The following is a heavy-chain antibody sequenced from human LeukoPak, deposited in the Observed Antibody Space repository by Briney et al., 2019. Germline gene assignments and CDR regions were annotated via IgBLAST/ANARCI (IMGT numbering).Heavy chain of an antibody. D-gene: IGHD3-3*01. Sequence: PGGSLRLSCAASGFTVSSNYMSWVRQAPGKGLEWVSVIYSGGSTYYADSVKGRFTISRDNSKNTLYLQMNSLRAEDTAVYYCARDAGYDFWSGYYQGYFDYWGPGTLVTVSS. CDR1: GFTVSSNY. V-gene: IGHV3-66*02. CDR2: IYSGGST. J-gene: IGHJ4*02. CDR3: ARDAGYDFWSGYYQGYFDY.